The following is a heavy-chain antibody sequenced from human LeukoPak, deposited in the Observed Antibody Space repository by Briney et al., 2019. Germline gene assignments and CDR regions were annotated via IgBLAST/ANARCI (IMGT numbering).Heavy chain of an antibody. J-gene: IGHJ5*02. V-gene: IGHV6-1*01. D-gene: IGHD6-13*01. CDR2: TYYRSKWYN. Sequence: SQTLSLTCAISGDSVSSNSAAWNWIRQSPSRGLEWLGRTYYRSKWYNDYAVSVKSQITINPDTSKNQFSLQLNSVTPEDTAVYYCARGGGYSSSWYFGRFDPWGQGTLVTVSS. CDR1: GDSVSSNSAA. CDR3: ARGGGYSSSWYFGRFDP.